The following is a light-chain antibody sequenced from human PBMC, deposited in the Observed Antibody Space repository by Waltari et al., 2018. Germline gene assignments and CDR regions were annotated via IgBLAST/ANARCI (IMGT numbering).Light chain of an antibody. CDR2: RNK. V-gene: IGLV1-47*01. CDR3: AAWDDSLSGL. CDR1: SSNIGRHY. J-gene: IGLJ2*01. Sequence: QSVLTQPPSASGTPGQRVTISCSGSSSNIGRHYVYWYQQLPGTAPKLLIYRNKQRPSGVPDRCSGSKAGTSASLAISVLRSEDEADYDCAAWDDSLSGLFGGGTKLTVL.